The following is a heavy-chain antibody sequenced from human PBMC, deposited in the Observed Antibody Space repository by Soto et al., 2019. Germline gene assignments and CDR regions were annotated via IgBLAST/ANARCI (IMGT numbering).Heavy chain of an antibody. V-gene: IGHV4-31*03. CDR1: GGSISSGGYY. CDR2: IYYSGST. CDR3: ARSGYSYGPNPLLY. D-gene: IGHD5-18*01. Sequence: QVQLKESGPGLVKPSQTLSLTCTVSGGSISSGGYYWSWIRQHPGKGLEWIGYIYYSGSTYYNPSLKSRVTVSVDTSKNQFSLKLSSVTAADTAVYYCARSGYSYGPNPLLYWGQGTLVTVSS. J-gene: IGHJ4*02.